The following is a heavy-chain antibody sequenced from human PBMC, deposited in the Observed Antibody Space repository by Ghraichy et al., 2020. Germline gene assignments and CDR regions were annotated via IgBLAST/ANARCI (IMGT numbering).Heavy chain of an antibody. J-gene: IGHJ4*02. CDR2: MNPNSGNT. CDR3: VRGVVTANQPVDY. Sequence: ASVKVSCKASGYTFTSYDINWVRQATGQGLEWMGWMNPNSGNTGYAQKFQGRVTMTRNTSISTAYMELSSLRSEDTAVYYCVRGVVTANQPVDYWGQGTLVTVSS. D-gene: IGHD2-21*02. V-gene: IGHV1-8*01. CDR1: GYTFTSYD.